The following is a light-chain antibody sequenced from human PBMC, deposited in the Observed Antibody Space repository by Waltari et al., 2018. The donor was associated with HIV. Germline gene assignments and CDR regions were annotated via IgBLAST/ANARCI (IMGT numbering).Light chain of an antibody. CDR2: SNN. CDR1: TSNIGSNA. J-gene: IGLJ2*01. CDR3: QSYDISLSASVV. Sequence: QSVLTQPPSTSGTPGQRVTISCSGSTSNIGSNAVNWYRQLPGTAPKLVIYSNNQRMPGVPDRFSASKSGTSASLTISGLQAEDEADYFCQSYDISLSASVVFGGGTRLTVL. V-gene: IGLV1-44*01.